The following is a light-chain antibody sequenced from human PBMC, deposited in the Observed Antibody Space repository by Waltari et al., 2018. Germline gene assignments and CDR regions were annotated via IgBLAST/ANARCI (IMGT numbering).Light chain of an antibody. Sequence: ETVMTQSPPTLSVSPGERATLPCRASQSVSSDLAWYQQKPGQAPRLLIYGASTRATGIPGSFSGSGSGTEFTLTISSLQSEDFAVYYCQQYNNWPLTFGGGTKVEI. J-gene: IGKJ4*01. CDR2: GAS. CDR3: QQYNNWPLT. V-gene: IGKV3-15*01. CDR1: QSVSSD.